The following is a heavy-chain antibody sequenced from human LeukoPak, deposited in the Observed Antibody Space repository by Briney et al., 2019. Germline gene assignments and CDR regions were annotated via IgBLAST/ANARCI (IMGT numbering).Heavy chain of an antibody. CDR1: GFTFSTHG. V-gene: IGHV3-30*18. J-gene: IGHJ4*02. CDR2: ISYDGHSK. CDR3: AKEFCQGSCSQDYFDY. Sequence: AGRSLRLSCAASGFTFSTHGIHWVRQAPAKGLEWVSVISYDGHSKYYADSVKGRFTISRDNAKNTVSLQMNSLTPEDTAVYYCAKEFCQGSCSQDYFDYWGQGTLVTVSS. D-gene: IGHD2-15*01.